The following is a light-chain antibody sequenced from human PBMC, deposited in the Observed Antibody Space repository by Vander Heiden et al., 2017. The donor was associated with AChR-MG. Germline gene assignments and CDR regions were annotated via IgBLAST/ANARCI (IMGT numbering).Light chain of an antibody. Sequence: DIQMTQSPSSLSASVGDRVTLTCRASQGISNYLAWYQQKPGQVPKLLIYAASTLQSGVPSRFSGSGSGTVFTLTISSLQPEDVATYYCQKYNNALALTFGGGTKVEIK. CDR3: QKYNNALALT. CDR2: AAS. J-gene: IGKJ4*01. CDR1: QGISNY. V-gene: IGKV1-27*01.